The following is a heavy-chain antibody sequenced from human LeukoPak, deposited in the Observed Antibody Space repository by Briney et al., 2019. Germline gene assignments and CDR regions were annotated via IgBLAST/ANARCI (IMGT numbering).Heavy chain of an antibody. CDR3: ARGGTYGSGRNQHTTLDY. CDR2: IYTRGIT. CDR1: GGSISNDY. Sequence: SETLSLTCTVSGGSISNDYWSLIRQAAGKELEGIGRIYTRGITNYNPSLKSRVTISLDKSKKQFSLHLNSVTAADTAVYYCARGGTYGSGRNQHTTLDYWGQGTLVTVSS. J-gene: IGHJ4*02. V-gene: IGHV4-4*07. D-gene: IGHD3-10*01.